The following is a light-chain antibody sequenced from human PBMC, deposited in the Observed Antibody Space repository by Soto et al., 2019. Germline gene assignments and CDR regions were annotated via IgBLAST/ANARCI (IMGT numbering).Light chain of an antibody. Sequence: DIQMTQSPSSLSASVGDRVTITCQASQDISNYLNWYQQKPGKAPKLLIYDESNLETGVPSRFSRSGSGTDFTFTISSLQPEDIATYYCQQYDNLPITFGGGTKVEIK. CDR1: QDISNY. CDR3: QQYDNLPIT. V-gene: IGKV1-33*01. J-gene: IGKJ4*01. CDR2: DES.